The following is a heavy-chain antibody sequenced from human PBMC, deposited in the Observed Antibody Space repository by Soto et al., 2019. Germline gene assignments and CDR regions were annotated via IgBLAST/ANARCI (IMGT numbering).Heavy chain of an antibody. J-gene: IGHJ4*02. CDR3: AKSGPTNYFDY. D-gene: IGHD1-26*01. V-gene: IGHV3-23*01. Sequence: GGSLRLSCAASGFIFSNYAMTWVRQAPGKGLEWVSTIGDGGRFTYVADSVKGRFSISRDDSRNMVFLQMTSLSAEDTAIYYCAKSGPTNYFDYWGQGSLVTVS. CDR1: GFIFSNYA. CDR2: IGDGGRFT.